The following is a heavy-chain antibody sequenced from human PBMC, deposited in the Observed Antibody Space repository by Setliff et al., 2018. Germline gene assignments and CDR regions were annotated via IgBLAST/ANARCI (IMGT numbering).Heavy chain of an antibody. D-gene: IGHD3-3*01. J-gene: IGHJ4*02. CDR3: ARCITIFGVVIPNAFDY. CDR1: GFSLSTSGVG. Sequence: SGPTLVNTTQTLTLTCTFSGFSLSTSGVGVGWIRQPPGKALAWLALIYWDDVKRYSPSLKSRLTITKDTSKNHVVLTMTNMDPVDTATYYCARCITIFGVVIPNAFDYWGQGTLVTVSS. CDR2: IYWDDVK. V-gene: IGHV2-5*02.